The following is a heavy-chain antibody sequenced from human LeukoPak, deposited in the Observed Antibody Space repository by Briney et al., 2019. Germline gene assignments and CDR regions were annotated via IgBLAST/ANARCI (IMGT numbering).Heavy chain of an antibody. Sequence: SETLSLTCTVSGGSISSYYWSWIRQPPGKGLEWIGYTYYSGSTNYNPSLKSRVTISVDTSKNQFSLKLSSVTAADTAVYYCARFPDLGDAFDIWGQGTMVTVSS. V-gene: IGHV4-59*01. CDR1: GGSISSYY. CDR3: ARFPDLGDAFDI. J-gene: IGHJ3*02. CDR2: TYYSGST. D-gene: IGHD1-14*01.